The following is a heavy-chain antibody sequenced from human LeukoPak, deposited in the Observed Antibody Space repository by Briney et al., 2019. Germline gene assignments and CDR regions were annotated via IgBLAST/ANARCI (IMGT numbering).Heavy chain of an antibody. CDR2: INHSGVT. CDR3: ARVSHGVHWYFDL. V-gene: IGHV4-34*01. D-gene: IGHD2-8*01. Sequence: GSLRLSCAASGFTFSNYAMSWVRQPPGKGLEWIGDINHSGVTTYNPSLKSRLTISIDTAKNQFSLKLSSLSAADTSFYYCARVSHGVHWYFDLWGRGTLVTVSS. CDR1: GFTFSNYA. J-gene: IGHJ2*01.